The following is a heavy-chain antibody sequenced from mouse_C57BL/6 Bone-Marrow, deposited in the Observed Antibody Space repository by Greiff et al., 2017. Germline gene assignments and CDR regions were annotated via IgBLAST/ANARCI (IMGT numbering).Heavy chain of an antibody. J-gene: IGHJ2*01. D-gene: IGHD2-2*01. CDR3: ARERLQFFDY. Sequence: EVNLVESGGGLVKPGGSLKLSCAASGFTFSSYAMSWVRQTPEKRLEWVATISDGGSYTYYPDNVKGRFTISRDNAKNNLYLQMSHLKSEDTAMYYCARERLQFFDYWGQGTTLTVSS. V-gene: IGHV5-4*01. CDR1: GFTFSSYA. CDR2: ISDGGSYT.